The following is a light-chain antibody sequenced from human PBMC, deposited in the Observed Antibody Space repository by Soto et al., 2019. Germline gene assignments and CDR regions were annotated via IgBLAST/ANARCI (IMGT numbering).Light chain of an antibody. CDR1: FSDIAVFNY. CDR2: QVT. CDR3: NSYSSTNFYV. V-gene: IGLV2-14*01. Sequence: QSALAQPASVSGSPGQSITISCTGSFSDIAVFNYVSWYRQYPGRAPKLLIYQVTSRASGVSHRFSGSKSGNTASLTISGLQPEDEAEYYCNSYSSTNFYVFGTGTKVTVL. J-gene: IGLJ1*01.